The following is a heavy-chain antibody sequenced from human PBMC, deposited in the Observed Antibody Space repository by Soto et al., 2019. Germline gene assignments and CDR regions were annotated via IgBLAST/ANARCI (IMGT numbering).Heavy chain of an antibody. D-gene: IGHD2-2*01. Sequence: SETLSLTCAVYGGSFSGYYWSLIRQPPGKGLEWIGEINHSGSTNYNPSLKSRVTISVDTSKNQFSLKLSSVTAADTAVYHCARAIVVVPAAKLGDYYYYMDVWGKGTTVTVSS. CDR2: INHSGST. V-gene: IGHV4-34*01. J-gene: IGHJ6*03. CDR3: ARAIVVVPAAKLGDYYYYMDV. CDR1: GGSFSGYY.